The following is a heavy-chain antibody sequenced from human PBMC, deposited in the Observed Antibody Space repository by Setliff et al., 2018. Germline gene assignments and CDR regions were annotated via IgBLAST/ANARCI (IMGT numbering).Heavy chain of an antibody. J-gene: IGHJ4*01. V-gene: IGHV4-4*02. CDR3: ARGSAGDNNSWYPYFFDS. Sequence: PSETLSLTCTVSDDFFNFGHWLSWVRQSPGRGLQWIGDISHTGSTNYNPSLRSQVTVSVDKSKNQFSLKVDSVTDADTAVYFCARGSAGDNNSWYPYFFDSWGRGTLVTV. CDR1: DDFFNFGHW. CDR2: ISHTGST. D-gene: IGHD3-10*01.